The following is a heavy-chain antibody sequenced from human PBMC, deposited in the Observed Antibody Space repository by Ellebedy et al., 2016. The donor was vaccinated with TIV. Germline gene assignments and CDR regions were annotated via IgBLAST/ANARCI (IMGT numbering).Heavy chain of an antibody. V-gene: IGHV4-39*01. CDR3: ARSLDTAMANYDY. J-gene: IGHJ4*02. CDR2: ISSDGRP. D-gene: IGHD5-18*01. Sequence: MPSETLSLTCPVSGASTSSGRYYRGWIRQPPGKWLQWIGSISSDGRPYYNPSLKTRVTISVDTSKNQFSLKLSSVTAEDTAVYYCARSLDTAMANYDYWGQGTLVTVSS. CDR1: GASTSSGRYY.